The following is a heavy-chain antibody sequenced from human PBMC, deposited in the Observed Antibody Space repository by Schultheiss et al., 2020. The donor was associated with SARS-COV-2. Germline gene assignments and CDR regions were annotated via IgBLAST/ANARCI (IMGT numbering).Heavy chain of an antibody. V-gene: IGHV4-61*01. CDR2: IYHSGNI. Sequence: SETLSLTCTVSGGSVTSASDHWSWIRQPPGKGLEWIGYIYHSGNIKYSSSLKSRVSISVDTSKNQVSLKVRSVTAADTAVYYCARYVGLGYNDYWGQGTLVTVSS. D-gene: IGHD1-1*01. J-gene: IGHJ4*02. CDR1: GGSVTSASDH. CDR3: ARYVGLGYNDY.